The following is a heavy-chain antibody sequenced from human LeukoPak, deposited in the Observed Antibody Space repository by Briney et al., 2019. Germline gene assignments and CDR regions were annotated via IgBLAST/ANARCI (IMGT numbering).Heavy chain of an antibody. V-gene: IGHV3-48*03. Sequence: QPGGSLRLSCAASGSIFSSYEMNWVRQAPGKGLEWVSYISSSGSTIYYADSVKGRFTISRDNAKNSLYLQMNSLRAEDTAVYYCAREGYGSGRAGQTPPAYYYYYYMDVWGKGTTVTVSS. CDR3: AREGYGSGRAGQTPPAYYYYYYMDV. D-gene: IGHD3-10*01. CDR2: ISSSGSTI. J-gene: IGHJ6*03. CDR1: GSIFSSYE.